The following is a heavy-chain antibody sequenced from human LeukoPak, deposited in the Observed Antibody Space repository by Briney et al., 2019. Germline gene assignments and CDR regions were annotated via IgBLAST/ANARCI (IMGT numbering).Heavy chain of an antibody. CDR1: GFTFSDYY. V-gene: IGHV3-11*01. J-gene: IGHJ4*02. CDR3: TRDQAYYDFWSGYYRDY. D-gene: IGHD3-3*01. CDR2: ISSSGSTI. Sequence: GGSLRLSCAASGFTFSDYYMSWIRQAPGKGLEWVSYISSSGSTIYYADSVKGRFTISRDDSKSIAYLQMNSLKTEDTAVYYCTRDQAYYDFWSGYYRDYWGQGTLVTVSS.